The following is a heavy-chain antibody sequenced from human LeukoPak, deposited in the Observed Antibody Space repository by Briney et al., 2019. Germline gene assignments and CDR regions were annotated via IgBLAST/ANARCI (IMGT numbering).Heavy chain of an antibody. V-gene: IGHV4-59*08. CDR2: IYYSGST. J-gene: IGHJ4*02. CDR3: ATLGQARGYSYGPVDY. D-gene: IGHD5-18*01. Sequence: SETLSLTYTVSGGSISSYYWSWIRQPPGKGLEWIGYIYYSGSTNYNPSLKSRVTISVLTSKNQFSLKLSSVTAADTAVYYCATLGQARGYSYGPVDYWGQGSLVTVSS. CDR1: GGSISSYY.